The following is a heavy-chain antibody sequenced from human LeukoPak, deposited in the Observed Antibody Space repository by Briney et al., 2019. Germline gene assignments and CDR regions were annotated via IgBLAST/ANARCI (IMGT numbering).Heavy chain of an antibody. J-gene: IGHJ6*03. D-gene: IGHD1-26*01. CDR2: IYYSGST. CDR1: GGSISSYY. Sequence: SETLSLTCTVSGGSISSYYWSWIRQPPGKGLEWIGYIYYSGSTNYNPSLKSRVTISVDTSKNQSSLKLSSVTAADTAVYYCASNSGSYYPYYYYYYMDVWGKGTTVTVSS. CDR3: ASNSGSYYPYYYYYYMDV. V-gene: IGHV4-59*08.